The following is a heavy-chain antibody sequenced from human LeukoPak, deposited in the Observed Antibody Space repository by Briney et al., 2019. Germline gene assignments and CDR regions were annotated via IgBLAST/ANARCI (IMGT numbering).Heavy chain of an antibody. V-gene: IGHV3-23*01. CDR1: GFTFSSYA. J-gene: IGHJ2*01. CDR3: AKAIRNLGWYFDL. CDR2: VTGSGNTR. D-gene: IGHD3-3*01. Sequence: PGGSLRLSCAASGFTFSSYAMSWVRQAPGKGLEWVSGVTGSGNTRYYADSVEGRFTISRDNSKNTLYLQMDSLRAEDTAVYYCAKAIRNLGWYFDLWGRGTLVTVSS.